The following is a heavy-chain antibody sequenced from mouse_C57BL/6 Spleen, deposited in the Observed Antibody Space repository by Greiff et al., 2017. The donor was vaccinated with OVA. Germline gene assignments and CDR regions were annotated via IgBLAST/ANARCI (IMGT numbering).Heavy chain of an antibody. Sequence: QVQLQQPGAELVKPGASVKMSCKASGYTFTSYWITWVKQRPGQGLEWIGDIYPGSGSTNYNEKFKSKATLTVDTSSSTAYMQLSSLTSEDSAVYYGARRAYYGSSFFAYWGQGTLVTVSA. CDR2: IYPGSGST. D-gene: IGHD1-1*01. V-gene: IGHV1-55*01. J-gene: IGHJ3*01. CDR3: ARRAYYGSSFFAY. CDR1: GYTFTSYW.